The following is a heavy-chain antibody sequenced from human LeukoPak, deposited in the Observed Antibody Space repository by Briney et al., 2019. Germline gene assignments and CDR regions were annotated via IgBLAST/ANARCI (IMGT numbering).Heavy chain of an antibody. V-gene: IGHV4-39*01. CDR2: FSYSGNT. CDR3: ARTVYDILTGYYKGIDY. Sequence: NPSETLSLTCTVPGGSISSSSYYWGWIRQPPGKGLEWIGRFSYSGNTYYNPSLKSRVTISVDTSKNQFSLKLSSVTAADTAVYYCARTVYDILTGYYKGIDYWGQGTLVTVSS. D-gene: IGHD3-9*01. J-gene: IGHJ4*02. CDR1: GGSISSSSYY.